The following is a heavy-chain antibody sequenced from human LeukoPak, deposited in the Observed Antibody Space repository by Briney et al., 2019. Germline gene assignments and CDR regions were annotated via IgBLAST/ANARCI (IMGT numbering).Heavy chain of an antibody. J-gene: IGHJ4*02. D-gene: IGHD3-16*02. Sequence: GGSLRLSCAASGFTFSSYMMNWVRQAPGKGLEWVSIIYNDGSTFYADSVKGRFTISRDNSKNTLYLQMDSLSAEDTAVYYCARDYRSGAIDYWGQGTLVTVSS. CDR3: ARDYRSGAIDY. V-gene: IGHV3-53*01. CDR1: GFTFSSYM. CDR2: IYNDGST.